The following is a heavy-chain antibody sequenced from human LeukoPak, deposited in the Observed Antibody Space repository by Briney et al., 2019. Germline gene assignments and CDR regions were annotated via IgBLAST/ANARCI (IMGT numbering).Heavy chain of an antibody. V-gene: IGHV1-2*02. CDR3: ARSMTTVVTPSFDY. J-gene: IGHJ4*02. Sequence: ASVKASCKASGYTFTGYYMHWVRQAPGQGLEWMGWINPNSGGTNYAQKFQGRVTMTRDTSISTAYMELSRLRSDDTAVYYCARSMTTVVTPSFDYWGQGTLDTVSS. D-gene: IGHD4-23*01. CDR2: INPNSGGT. CDR1: GYTFTGYY.